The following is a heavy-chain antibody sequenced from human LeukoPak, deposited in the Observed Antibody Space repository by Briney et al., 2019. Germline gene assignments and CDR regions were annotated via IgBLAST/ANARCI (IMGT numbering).Heavy chain of an antibody. CDR2: IIPILNIT. J-gene: IGHJ4*02. CDR3: ARDDDRAREIDY. CDR1: RGTFSKYA. D-gene: IGHD3-22*01. V-gene: IGHV1-69*04. Sequence: SVKVSCKASRGTFSKYAISWVRQPPGQGLEWMGRIIPILNITHYAQKFQGRVTIAADKSTSTAYMELSSLRSEDTAMYYCARDDDRAREIDYWGQGTLVTVSS.